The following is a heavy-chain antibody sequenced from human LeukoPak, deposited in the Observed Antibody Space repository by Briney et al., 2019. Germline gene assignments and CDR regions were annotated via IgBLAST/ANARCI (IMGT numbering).Heavy chain of an antibody. Sequence: AASVKVSCKASGYTFTGYYMHWVRQAPGQGLEWMGWINPNSGGTNYAQKFQGRVTMTRDTSISTAYMELSRLRSDDTAVYYCARDSEAALWFGELSNWFDPWGQGTLVTVSS. J-gene: IGHJ5*02. D-gene: IGHD3-10*01. CDR2: INPNSGGT. CDR3: ARDSEAALWFGELSNWFDP. CDR1: GYTFTGYY. V-gene: IGHV1-2*02.